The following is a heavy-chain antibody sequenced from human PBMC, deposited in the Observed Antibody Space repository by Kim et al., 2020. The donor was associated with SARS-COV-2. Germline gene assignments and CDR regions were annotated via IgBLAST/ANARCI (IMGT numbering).Heavy chain of an antibody. J-gene: IGHJ6*02. CDR1: GGSISSSNW. Sequence: SETLSLTCAVSGGSISSSNWWSWVRQPPGKGLGWVGESYHGGATNYTRSFRRRVTLSVDKSKNQFSLKLSPVTAADTAVYYCARIERKLRYFDQVYYYGMDVWGQGTTVTVSS. CDR3: ARIERKLRYFDQVYYYGMDV. D-gene: IGHD3-9*01. CDR2: SYHGGAT. V-gene: IGHV4-4*02.